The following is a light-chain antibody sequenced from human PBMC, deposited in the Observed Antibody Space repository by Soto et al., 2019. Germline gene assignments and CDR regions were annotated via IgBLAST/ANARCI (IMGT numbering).Light chain of an antibody. V-gene: IGLV2-14*01. CDR1: SSDVGGYNY. CDR2: EVN. CDR3: TSYTSSITYV. J-gene: IGLJ1*01. Sequence: QSALTQPASVSGSPGQSITISCTGTSSDVGGYNYVSWYQQHPGKAPKLMIYEVNNRPSGVSNRFSGSKSGKTASLTISGPQAEEEADYYCTSYTSSITYVFGTGTKLTVL.